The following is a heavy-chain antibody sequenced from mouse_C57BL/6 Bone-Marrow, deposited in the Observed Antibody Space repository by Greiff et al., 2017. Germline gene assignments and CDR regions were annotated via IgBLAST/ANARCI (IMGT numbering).Heavy chain of an antibody. Sequence: QVQLQQSGAELARPGASVKLSCKASGYTFTSYGISWVKQRTGQGLEWIGEIYPRSGNTEYNEKFKGKATLTADKSSSTAYLELRSLTSEDSAVYFCTREAQAAFADGGQGTLVTVAA. CDR2: IYPRSGNT. J-gene: IGHJ3*01. CDR1: GYTFTSYG. V-gene: IGHV1-81*01. CDR3: TREAQAAFAD. D-gene: IGHD3-2*02.